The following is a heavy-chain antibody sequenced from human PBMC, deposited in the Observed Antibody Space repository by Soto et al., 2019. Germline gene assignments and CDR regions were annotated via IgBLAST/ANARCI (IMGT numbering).Heavy chain of an antibody. CDR1: GGSINTFY. J-gene: IGHJ4*02. CDR3: AREGSYSAYNFAHGIQLWSFDF. D-gene: IGHD5-12*01. CDR2: IFSSGST. V-gene: IGHV4-4*07. Sequence: PSETLSLTCTVSGGSINTFYWRWVRPPAGKGLEWIGRIFSSGSTSFNPSLESRVAMSVDTSKNHFSLNLSSVTSADMAVYYCAREGSYSAYNFAHGIQLWSFDFWGQGTLVTVSS.